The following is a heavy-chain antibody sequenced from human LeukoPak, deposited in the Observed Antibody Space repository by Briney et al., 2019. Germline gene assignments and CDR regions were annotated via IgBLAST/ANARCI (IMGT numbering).Heavy chain of an antibody. CDR1: GFTFSSYA. D-gene: IGHD3-3*01. CDR3: ARDDVLGDFWSGYFDY. V-gene: IGHV3-30*04. Sequence: GGSLRLSCAASGFTFSSYAMHWVRQAPGKGLEWVAVISYDGSNKYYADSVKGRLTISRDNSKNTLYLQMNSLRAEDTAVYYCARDDVLGDFWSGYFDYWGQGALVTVSS. J-gene: IGHJ4*02. CDR2: ISYDGSNK.